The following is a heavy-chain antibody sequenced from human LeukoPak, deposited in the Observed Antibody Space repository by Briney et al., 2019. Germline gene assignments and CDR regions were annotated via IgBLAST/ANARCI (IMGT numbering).Heavy chain of an antibody. CDR3: AKDPKYCSSTSCN. Sequence: GGSLRLSCAASGFTFSSYAMSWVRPAPGRGLEWVGALSCSGGRTYYADSVKGRFTISRDNSKSTLYLQMNSLRAEDTAVYYCAKDPKYCSSTSCNWGQGTLVTVSS. J-gene: IGHJ4*02. CDR1: GFTFSSYA. D-gene: IGHD2-2*01. V-gene: IGHV3-23*01. CDR2: LSCSGGRT.